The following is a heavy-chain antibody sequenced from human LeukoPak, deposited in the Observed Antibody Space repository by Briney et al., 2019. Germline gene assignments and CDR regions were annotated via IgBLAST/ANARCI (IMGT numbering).Heavy chain of an antibody. CDR3: VRLRRNNDRSGYYYYYDY. CDR2: ISVRSNYR. Sequence: GGSLTLSCAASGYTFSDLSVNWVRQAPGKGLEWVSSISVRSNYRYYADSVRGRFTISRDDARDSLFLQMNSLRAEDTAVYFCVRLRRNNDRSGYYYYYDYWGQGTLVTVSS. V-gene: IGHV3-21*01. D-gene: IGHD3-22*01. CDR1: GYTFSDLS. J-gene: IGHJ4*02.